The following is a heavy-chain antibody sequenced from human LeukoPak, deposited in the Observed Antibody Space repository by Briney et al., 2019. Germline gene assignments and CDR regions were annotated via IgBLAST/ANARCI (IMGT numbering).Heavy chain of an antibody. V-gene: IGHV3-23*01. D-gene: IGHD3-10*01. Sequence: PGGSLRLSCAASGFTFSSYAMSWVRQAPGKGLEWVSAISGSGGSTYYAGSVKGRFTISRDNSKNTLYLQMNSLRAEDTAVYYCAKEDRARYGSGSYLFDYWGQGTLVTVSS. CDR1: GFTFSSYA. CDR2: ISGSGGST. CDR3: AKEDRARYGSGSYLFDY. J-gene: IGHJ4*02.